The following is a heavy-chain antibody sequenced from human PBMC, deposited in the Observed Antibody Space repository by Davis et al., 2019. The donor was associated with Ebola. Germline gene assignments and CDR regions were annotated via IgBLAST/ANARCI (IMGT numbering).Heavy chain of an antibody. CDR2: IWYDGSNK. CDR1: GFTFSSYG. CDR3: ARDAEIYDYVWGSSDY. D-gene: IGHD3-16*01. Sequence: PGGSLRLSCAASGFTFSSYGMHWVRQAPGKGLEWVAVIWYDGSNKYYADSVKGRFTISRDHSKNTLYLQMNSLRAEDTAVYYCARDAEIYDYVWGSSDYWGQGTLVTVSS. V-gene: IGHV3-33*01. J-gene: IGHJ4*02.